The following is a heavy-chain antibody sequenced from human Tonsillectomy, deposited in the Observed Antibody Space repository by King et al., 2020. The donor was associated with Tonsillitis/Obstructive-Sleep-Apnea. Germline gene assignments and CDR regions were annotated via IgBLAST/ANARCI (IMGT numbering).Heavy chain of an antibody. CDR3: ARMVVPAASLSRNWFDP. J-gene: IGHJ5*02. CDR1: GGSISSSTYY. D-gene: IGHD2-2*01. Sequence: QLQESGPGLVKPSETLSLTCTVSGGSISSSTYYWGWIRQPPGKGLEWIGSIYYSGSTYYNPSLKSRVTISVATSKNQFSLKLSSVTAADTAVYYCARMVVPAASLSRNWFDPWGQGTLVTVSS. V-gene: IGHV4-39*01. CDR2: IYYSGST.